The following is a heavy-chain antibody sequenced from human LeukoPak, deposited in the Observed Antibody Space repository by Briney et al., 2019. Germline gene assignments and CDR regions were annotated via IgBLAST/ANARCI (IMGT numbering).Heavy chain of an antibody. D-gene: IGHD3-22*01. V-gene: IGHV3-66*01. Sequence: GGSLRLSCAASGFTISSNYMSWVRQAPGKGLEWVSVIYIGGSTYYADSVKGRFTISRDNSKNTLYLQMNSLRAEDTAVYYCARSITMIVVGGIGYYFDYWGQGTLVTVSS. CDR3: ARSITMIVVGGIGYYFDY. CDR1: GFTISSNY. CDR2: IYIGGST. J-gene: IGHJ4*02.